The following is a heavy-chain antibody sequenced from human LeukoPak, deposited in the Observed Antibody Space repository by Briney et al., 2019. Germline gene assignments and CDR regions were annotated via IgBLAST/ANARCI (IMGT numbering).Heavy chain of an antibody. Sequence: GGSLRLSCAASGFTFSSYSMKWVRQAPGKWLDGVSSISSSSSYIYYADSVKGRFTISRDNAKNSLYLQMNSLRAEDTAVYYCARGWLLEYYYYMDVWGKGTTVTVSS. CDR1: GFTFSSYS. J-gene: IGHJ6*03. CDR3: ARGWLLEYYYYMDV. D-gene: IGHD3-9*01. V-gene: IGHV3-21*01. CDR2: ISSSSSYI.